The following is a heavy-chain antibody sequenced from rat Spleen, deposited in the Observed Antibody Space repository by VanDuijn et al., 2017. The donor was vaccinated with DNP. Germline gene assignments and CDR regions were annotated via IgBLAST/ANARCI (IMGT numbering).Heavy chain of an antibody. D-gene: IGHD1-12*02. J-gene: IGHJ1*01. Sequence: EVQLVESGGGLVQPGRSLKLSCAASGFTFSNYYMAWVRQVPGKGLEWVASITSNGGDTYYPDSMKGRFTISRDNAKNTLYLQMDSLRSEDTATYYCARRGIYYYDGLYLTDFWGPGTMVTVSS. CDR3: ARRGIYYYDGLYLTDF. CDR1: GFTFSNYY. V-gene: IGHV5-25*01. CDR2: ITSNGGDT.